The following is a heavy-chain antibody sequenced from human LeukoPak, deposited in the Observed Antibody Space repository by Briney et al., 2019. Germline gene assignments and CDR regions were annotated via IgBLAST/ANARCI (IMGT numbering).Heavy chain of an antibody. J-gene: IGHJ6*02. D-gene: IGHD6-13*01. CDR3: ARGRSSSSRRFPLYYYYYYGMDV. Sequence: PSETLSLTCTVSGGSISSYYWSWIRQPPGKGLEWIGYIYYSGSTNYNPSLKSRVTISVDTSKNQFSLKLSSVTAADTAVYYCARGRSSSSRRFPLYYYYYYGMDVWGQGTTVTVSS. CDR2: IYYSGST. V-gene: IGHV4-59*01. CDR1: GGSISSYY.